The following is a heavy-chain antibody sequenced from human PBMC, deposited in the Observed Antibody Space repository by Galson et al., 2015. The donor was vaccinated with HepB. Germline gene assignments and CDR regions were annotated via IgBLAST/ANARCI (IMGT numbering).Heavy chain of an antibody. CDR1: GFTFSSYG. V-gene: IGHV3-23*01. J-gene: IGHJ4*02. Sequence: SLRLSCAASGFTFSSYGMSWVRQAPGKGLEWVSAISGSGGSTYYADSVKGRFTISRGNSKNTLYLQMNSLRAEDTAVYYCAKAESSSWFDDWGQGTLVTVSS. D-gene: IGHD6-13*01. CDR3: AKAESSSWFDD. CDR2: ISGSGGST.